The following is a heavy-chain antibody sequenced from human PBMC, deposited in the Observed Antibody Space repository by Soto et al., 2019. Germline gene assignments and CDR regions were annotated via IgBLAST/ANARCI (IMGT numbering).Heavy chain of an antibody. V-gene: IGHV3-23*01. D-gene: IGHD3-9*01. CDR3: AKDDDGGILTAVIQAFDY. CDR1: GFTFSSYA. J-gene: IGHJ4*02. CDR2: ISGSGGST. Sequence: EVQLLESGGGLVQPGGSLRLSCAASGFTFSSYAMSWVRQAPGKGLEWVSAISGSGGSTYYADSVKGRFTISRDNSKNTLYLQMNSLRAEDTAVYYCAKDDDGGILTAVIQAFDYWGQGTLVTVSS.